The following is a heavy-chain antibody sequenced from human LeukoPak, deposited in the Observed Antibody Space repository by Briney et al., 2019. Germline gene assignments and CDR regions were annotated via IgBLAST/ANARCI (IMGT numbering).Heavy chain of an antibody. D-gene: IGHD3-22*01. V-gene: IGHV4-39*01. CDR3: ASHYYDSSAYYLLNY. CDR1: GGSISSSSYY. Sequence: PSETLSLTCTVSGGSISSSSYYWGWIRQPPGKGLEWIGSIYYSGSTYYNPSLKSRVTISVDTSENQFSLKLSSVTAADTAVYYCASHYYDSSAYYLLNYWGQGTLVTVSS. J-gene: IGHJ4*02. CDR2: IYYSGST.